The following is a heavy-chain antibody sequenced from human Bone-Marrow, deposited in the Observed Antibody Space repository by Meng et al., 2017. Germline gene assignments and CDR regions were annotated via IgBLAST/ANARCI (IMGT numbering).Heavy chain of an antibody. D-gene: IGHD1-1*01. J-gene: IGHJ6*02. Sequence: GESLKISCAASGFTFSSYEMNWVRQAPGKGLEWVSYISSSGSTIYYADSVKGRFTISRDNAKNSLYLQMNSLRAEDTAVYYCARDGSFWNYDYYYGMDVWGQGTTVTVSS. V-gene: IGHV3-48*03. CDR2: ISSSGSTI. CDR1: GFTFSSYE. CDR3: ARDGSFWNYDYYYGMDV.